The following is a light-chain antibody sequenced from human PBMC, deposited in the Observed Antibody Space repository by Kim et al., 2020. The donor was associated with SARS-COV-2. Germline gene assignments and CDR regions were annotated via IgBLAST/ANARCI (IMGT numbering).Light chain of an antibody. Sequence: SHELTQPPSVSVAPGKTARITCGGNNIGSKSVHWYQQKPGQAPVLVIYYDSDRPSGIPERFSGSNSGNTATLTISRVEAGDEADYYCQVWDSSSDLYYVF. CDR2: YDS. J-gene: IGLJ1*01. CDR1: NIGSKS. CDR3: QVWDSSSDLYYV. V-gene: IGLV3-21*04.